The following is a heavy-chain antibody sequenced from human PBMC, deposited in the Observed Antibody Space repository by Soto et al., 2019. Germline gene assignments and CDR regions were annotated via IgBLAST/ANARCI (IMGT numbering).Heavy chain of an antibody. J-gene: IGHJ4*02. V-gene: IGHV3-23*01. D-gene: IGHD6-19*01. CDR1: GFTFSTYA. Sequence: PGGSLRLSCAASGFTFSTYAMSWVRQAPGKGLEWVSTISGSGGSTFYADSVKGRITISRDNPKNKLYLKMNSLRAEDKAIYYCAKDQAGRYPAEGPFDYWGQGTLVTVSS. CDR2: ISGSGGST. CDR3: AKDQAGRYPAEGPFDY.